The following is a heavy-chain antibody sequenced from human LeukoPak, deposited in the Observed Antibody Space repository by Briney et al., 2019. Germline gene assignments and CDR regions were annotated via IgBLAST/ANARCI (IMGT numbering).Heavy chain of an antibody. Sequence: SETLSLTCTVSGGSISSYYWSWIRQPPGKGLEWIGYIYYSGSTNYNPSLEGRVTISVDTSKNQFSLKLSSVTAADTAVYYCARGPLGIAARPGGGDYWGQGTLVTVSS. CDR3: ARGPLGIAARPGGGDY. V-gene: IGHV4-59*01. CDR1: GGSISSYY. CDR2: IYYSGST. D-gene: IGHD6-6*01. J-gene: IGHJ4*02.